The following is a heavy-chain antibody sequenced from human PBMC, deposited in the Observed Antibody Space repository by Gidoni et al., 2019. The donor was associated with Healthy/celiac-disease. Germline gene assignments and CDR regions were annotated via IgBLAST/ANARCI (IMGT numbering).Heavy chain of an antibody. J-gene: IGHJ3*02. D-gene: IGHD3-10*01. Sequence: EVQLVESGGGLVQPGGSLRLSCAASGFTFSSYWMHWVRQAPGKGLVWVSRINSVGSSTSYADSVKGRFTISRDNAKNTLYLQMNSLRAEDTAVYYCARATYYYGSGSPHAFDIWGQGTMVTVSS. V-gene: IGHV3-74*01. CDR3: ARATYYYGSGSPHAFDI. CDR1: GFTFSSYW. CDR2: INSVGSST.